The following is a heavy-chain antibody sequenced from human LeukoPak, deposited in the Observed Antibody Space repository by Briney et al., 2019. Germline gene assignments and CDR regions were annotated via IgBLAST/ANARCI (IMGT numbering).Heavy chain of an antibody. J-gene: IGHJ4*02. CDR2: TSSSGSYI. Sequence: PGGSLRLSCAASGFTVSSNYMSWVRQAPGKGLEWVSSTSSSGSYIYYADSVKGRFIISRDNAKNSLYLQMNSLRAEDSAIYYCARTDGSGSYSDYWGQGTLVTVSS. D-gene: IGHD3-10*01. CDR1: GFTVSSNY. CDR3: ARTDGSGSYSDY. V-gene: IGHV3-21*01.